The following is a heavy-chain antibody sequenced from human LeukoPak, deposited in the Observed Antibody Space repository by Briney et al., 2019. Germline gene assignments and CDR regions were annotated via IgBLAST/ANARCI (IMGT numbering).Heavy chain of an antibody. Sequence: PGGSLRLSCAASGFTFSSYAMSWVRQAPGKGLVWVSRINGDGSSTYDADFVKGRFTISRDNAKNTVCLQMNSLRAEDTAVYYCATDSYSSSWYWSFDLWGRGALVTVSS. CDR2: INGDGSST. D-gene: IGHD6-13*01. CDR1: GFTFSSYA. V-gene: IGHV3-74*01. CDR3: ATDSYSSSWYWSFDL. J-gene: IGHJ2*01.